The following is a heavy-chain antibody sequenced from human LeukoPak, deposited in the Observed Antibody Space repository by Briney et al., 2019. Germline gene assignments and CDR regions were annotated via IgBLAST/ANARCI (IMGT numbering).Heavy chain of an antibody. CDR1: GGSMNNYY. V-gene: IGHV4-59*01. CDR3: ARYDYGDCWFDP. CDR2: ISDSGST. J-gene: IGHJ5*02. D-gene: IGHD4-17*01. Sequence: SESLSLTCTVSGGSMNNYYWSWIRQAPGKGLEWIGYISDSGSTNYNPSLRSRVTISVDTSKNQFSLKLSSVTAADTALYYCARYDYGDCWFDPWGQGTLVTVSS.